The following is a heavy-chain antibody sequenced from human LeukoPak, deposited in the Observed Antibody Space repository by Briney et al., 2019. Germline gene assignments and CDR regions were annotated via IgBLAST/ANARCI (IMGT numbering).Heavy chain of an antibody. CDR2: VNTDESRT. D-gene: IGHD1-26*01. J-gene: IGHJ4*02. CDR1: GFTFSNYW. Sequence: GGSLRLSCVASGFTFSNYWMHWVRQAPGKGLVWVSRVNTDESRTNYADSVKGRFTISRDNSKNTLYLQMNSLRAEDTAVYYCARVRDWSYYFDYWGQGTLVTVSS. V-gene: IGHV3-74*01. CDR3: ARVRDWSYYFDY.